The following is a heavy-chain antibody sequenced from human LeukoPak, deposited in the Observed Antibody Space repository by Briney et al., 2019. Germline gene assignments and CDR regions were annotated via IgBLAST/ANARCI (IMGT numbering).Heavy chain of an antibody. CDR3: ATDYHGYFDY. V-gene: IGHV3-7*01. CDR2: INQDGGEK. D-gene: IGHD1-14*01. CDR1: GFTFSSYW. J-gene: IGHJ4*02. Sequence: GGSLRLSCAASGFTFSSYWMTWVRQAPGKGLEWVANINQDGGEKYYVDSVKGRFTISRDNAKNSLYLQMSSLRAEDAAVYYWATDYHGYFDYWGQGTLVTVSS.